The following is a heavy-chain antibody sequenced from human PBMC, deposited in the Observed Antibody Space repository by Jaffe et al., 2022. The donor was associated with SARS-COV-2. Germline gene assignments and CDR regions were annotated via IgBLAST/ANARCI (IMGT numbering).Heavy chain of an antibody. J-gene: IGHJ1*01. V-gene: IGHV4-59*01. D-gene: IGHD3-22*01. CDR1: GASISSYY. CDR2: IYNSGST. CDR3: ASLYDSSGYYSKYFQH. Sequence: QVHLQESGPGLLKPSETLSLTCGVSGASISSYYWSWIRQPPGKGLEWLGLIYNSGSTYYNPSLESRVTISVDTSKNQFSLNLNSVTAADTAVYYCASLYDSSGYYSKYFQHWGQGTLVTVSS.